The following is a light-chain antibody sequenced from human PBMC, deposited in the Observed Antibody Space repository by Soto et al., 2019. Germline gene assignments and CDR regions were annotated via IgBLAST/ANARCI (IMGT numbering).Light chain of an antibody. J-gene: IGKJ1*01. CDR3: QQTYSNPRM. V-gene: IGKV1-39*01. CDR2: AAS. Sequence: IQMTQSPSSLSASVGGKFTITCRASKNINKYLNWYKQKPGKAPELLIYAASNLQIGVTSRFSGNGSGTDFTLTVSSVQPEDFATYYCQQTYSNPRMFGQGTKVDIK. CDR1: KNINKY.